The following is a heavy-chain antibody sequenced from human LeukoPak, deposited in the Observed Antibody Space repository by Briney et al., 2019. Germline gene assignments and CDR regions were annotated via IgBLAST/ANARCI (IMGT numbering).Heavy chain of an antibody. CDR2: IKGDGSET. CDR1: GFTFSSYW. V-gene: IGHV3-7*01. Sequence: GGSLRLSCAASGFTFSSYWMTWVRQAPGKGLEWVANIKGDGSETHYVDSVEGRFTISRDNAKDSLYLQMNRLRAEDTAKYYCARDTSYYDSRGQYDSIDIWGQGTMVTVSS. D-gene: IGHD3-22*01. CDR3: ARDTSYYDSRGQYDSIDI. J-gene: IGHJ3*02.